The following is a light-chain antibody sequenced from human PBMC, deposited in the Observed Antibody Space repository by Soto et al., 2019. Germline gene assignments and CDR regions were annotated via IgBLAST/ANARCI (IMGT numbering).Light chain of an antibody. Sequence: EIGMTESPVTLSVSRWERATLSCRASQSVSSNLAWYQQKPGQAPRLLIYAASTRATGIPARFSGSGSGTEFTLTIISLQSEDFALYYCQQYYSWPTFGQVTRLEIK. V-gene: IGKV3-15*01. CDR2: AAS. CDR3: QQYYSWPT. CDR1: QSVSSN. J-gene: IGKJ5*01.